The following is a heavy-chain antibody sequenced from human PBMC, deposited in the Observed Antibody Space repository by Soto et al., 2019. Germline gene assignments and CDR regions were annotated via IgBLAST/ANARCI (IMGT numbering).Heavy chain of an antibody. D-gene: IGHD4-4*01. V-gene: IGHV4-30-2*01. J-gene: IGHJ4*01. CDR1: GGSISSGGYS. CDR3: ARGMTTVTTLDY. CDR2: IYHSGST. Sequence: PSETLSLTCAVSGGSISSGGYSWSWIRQPPGKGLEWIGYIYHSGSTYYNPSLKSRVTISVDRSKNQFSLKLSSVTAADTAVYYCARGMTTVTTLDYWGHGTLVTV.